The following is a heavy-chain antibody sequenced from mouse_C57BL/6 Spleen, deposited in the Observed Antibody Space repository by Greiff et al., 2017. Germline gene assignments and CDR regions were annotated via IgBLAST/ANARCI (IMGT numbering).Heavy chain of an antibody. J-gene: IGHJ4*01. Sequence: VQLQQSGAELVRPGASVKLSCTASGFNIKDDYMHWVKQRPEQGLEWIGWIDPENGDTEYASKFQGKATITADTYSNTAYLQLSSLTSEDTAVYYCTTGGSLYAMDYWGQGTSVTVSS. CDR3: TTGGSLYAMDY. CDR2: IDPENGDT. CDR1: GFNIKDDY. V-gene: IGHV14-4*01.